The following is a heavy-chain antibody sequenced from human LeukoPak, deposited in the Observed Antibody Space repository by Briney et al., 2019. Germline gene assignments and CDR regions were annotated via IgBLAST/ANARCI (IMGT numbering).Heavy chain of an antibody. CDR1: GFTFSDAW. J-gene: IGHJ4*02. Sequence: GGSLRLSCATSGFTFSDAWMNWVRQAPGKGLEWISHISSTSGAVYYADSVKGRFTISRDNAKNSLYLQMSSLRNEDTAIYYCAQKGGTDHWGQGTLVTVSS. CDR3: AQKGGTDH. D-gene: IGHD2-15*01. CDR2: ISSTSGAV. V-gene: IGHV3-48*02.